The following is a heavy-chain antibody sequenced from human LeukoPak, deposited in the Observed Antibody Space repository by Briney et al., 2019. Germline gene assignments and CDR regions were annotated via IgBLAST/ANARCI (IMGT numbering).Heavy chain of an antibody. V-gene: IGHV1-18*01. Sequence: ASVKVSCKASGYTFTSYGISWVRQAPGQGLEWMGWISAYNGNTNYAQKFQGRVTITTDKSTSTAYMELSSLRSEDTAVYYCARGKYDLDYWGQGTLVTVSS. D-gene: IGHD3-3*01. J-gene: IGHJ4*02. CDR2: ISAYNGNT. CDR3: ARGKYDLDY. CDR1: GYTFTSYG.